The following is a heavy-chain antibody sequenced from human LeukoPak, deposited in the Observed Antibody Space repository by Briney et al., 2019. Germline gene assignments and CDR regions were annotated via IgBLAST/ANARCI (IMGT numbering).Heavy chain of an antibody. CDR2: IYYSGSS. CDR1: GGSISSGDYY. Sequence: SETLSLTCTVSGGSISSGDYYWSWIRQPPGKGLEWIGYIYYSGSSYYNPSLKSRVTISVDTSKHQFSLKLSSVTAADTAVFYCARTMVRGDTGYYYYGMDVWGQGTTVTVSS. D-gene: IGHD3-10*01. J-gene: IGHJ6*02. V-gene: IGHV4-30-4*01. CDR3: ARTMVRGDTGYYYYGMDV.